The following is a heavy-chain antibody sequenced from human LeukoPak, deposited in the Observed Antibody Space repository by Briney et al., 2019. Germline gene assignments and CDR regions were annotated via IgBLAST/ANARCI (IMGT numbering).Heavy chain of an antibody. CDR3: TTVGYQPDITTAGWDY. Sequence: GRSRRLSCAASGFTFSNAWMSWVRQAPGKGLEWVGRIKSKTDGGTTDYAAPVKGRFTISRDDSKNTLYLQMNSLKTEDTGVYYCTTVGYQPDITTAGWDYWGQGTLVSVSS. J-gene: IGHJ4*02. CDR1: GFTFSNAW. CDR2: IKSKTDGGTT. D-gene: IGHD6-13*01. V-gene: IGHV3-15*01.